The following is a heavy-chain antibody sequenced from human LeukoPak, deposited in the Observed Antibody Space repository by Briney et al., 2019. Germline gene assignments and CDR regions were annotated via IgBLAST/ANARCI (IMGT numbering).Heavy chain of an antibody. J-gene: IGHJ4*02. CDR2: LSYTGTS. Sequence: SETLSLTCTVSGVSINTNNYYWGWIRQPPGKGLEWIGGLSYTGTSYYNPSLKSPVTISGDTSKNQFSLKVRSVTAADTAVYYCARPFGTSSGFDYWGQGILVTVSS. V-gene: IGHV4-39*01. CDR3: ARPFGTSSGFDY. CDR1: GVSINTNNYY. D-gene: IGHD6-6*01.